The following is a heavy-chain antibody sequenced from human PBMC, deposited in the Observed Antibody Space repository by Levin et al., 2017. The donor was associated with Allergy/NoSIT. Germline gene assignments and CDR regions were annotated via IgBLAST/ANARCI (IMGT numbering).Heavy chain of an antibody. CDR3: ARQLGNFWSGYNYFDY. D-gene: IGHD3-3*01. CDR1: GFTFSSYE. J-gene: IGHJ4*02. CDR2: ISSSGSTI. V-gene: IGHV3-48*03. Sequence: GGSLRLSCAASGFTFSSYEMNWVRQAPGKGLEWVSYISSSGSTIYYADSVKGRFTISRDNAKNSLYLQMNSLRAEDTAVYYCARQLGNFWSGYNYFDYWGQGTLVAVSS.